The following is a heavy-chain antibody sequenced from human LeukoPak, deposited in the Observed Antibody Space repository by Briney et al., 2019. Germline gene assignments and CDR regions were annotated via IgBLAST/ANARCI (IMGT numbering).Heavy chain of an antibody. J-gene: IGHJ4*02. CDR2: IKYDGSDK. CDR3: ARSRNAEWELPLFDY. V-gene: IGHV3-7*01. Sequence: GGSLRLSCAASGFNFSNYWMIWVRQAPGKGLEWVANIKYDGSDKNYVDSVKGRFTISRDNAKNSLYLRMNGLRADDTAVYYCARSRNAEWELPLFDYWGQGTLVTASS. D-gene: IGHD1-26*01. CDR1: GFNFSNYW.